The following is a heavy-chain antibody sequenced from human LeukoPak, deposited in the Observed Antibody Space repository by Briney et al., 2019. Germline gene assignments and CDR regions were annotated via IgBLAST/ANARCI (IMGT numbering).Heavy chain of an antibody. CDR3: ARDWYCSSSICYTDRNWFDP. CDR2: INPNSGDT. CDR1: EYTFTDYY. V-gene: IGHV1-2*02. Sequence: ASVKVSCKASEYTFTDYYMHWVRQAPGQGLEWMGWINPNSGDTNYAQKFQGRVTMTRDPSISTAYMALTRLRSDDTAVYYCARDWYCSSSICYTDRNWFDPWGQGTLVTVSS. J-gene: IGHJ5*02. D-gene: IGHD2-2*02.